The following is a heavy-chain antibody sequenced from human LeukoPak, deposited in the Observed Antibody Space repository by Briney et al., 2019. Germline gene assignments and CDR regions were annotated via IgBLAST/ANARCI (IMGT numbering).Heavy chain of an antibody. V-gene: IGHV3-9*01. CDR1: GFTFYDYA. Sequence: GGSLRLSCAASGFTFYDYAMHWVRQAPGKGLQWVSGISWNSGSIDYGDSVKGRFTISRDNAKNSLYLQMNSLRAEDTALYYCAKDIGSSYPGFRFDYWGQGTLVTVSS. CDR2: ISWNSGSI. D-gene: IGHD3-22*01. CDR3: AKDIGSSYPGFRFDY. J-gene: IGHJ4*02.